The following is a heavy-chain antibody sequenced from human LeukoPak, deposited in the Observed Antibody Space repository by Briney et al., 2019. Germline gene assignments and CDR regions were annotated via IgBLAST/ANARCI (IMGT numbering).Heavy chain of an antibody. Sequence: PGGSLRLSCAASGFTFSRFWMIWVRQAPGKGLEWVADIKEDGSRKNYVDSVKGRFTISRDNTKNSLYLQMDSLRAEYTAVYFLVRDLDSRLTAWYDVLDLWGQGTMVTVSS. J-gene: IGHJ3*01. CDR1: GFTFSRFW. CDR3: VRDLDSRLTAWYDVLDL. CDR2: IKEDGSRK. V-gene: IGHV3-7*01. D-gene: IGHD2-21*02.